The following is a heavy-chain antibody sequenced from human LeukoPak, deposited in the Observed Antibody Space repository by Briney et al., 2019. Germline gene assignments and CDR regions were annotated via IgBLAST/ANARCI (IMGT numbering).Heavy chain of an antibody. J-gene: IGHJ4*02. V-gene: IGHV3-23*01. CDR1: GFTCSTYA. D-gene: IGHD6-19*01. Sequence: GGSLRLSCAASGFTCSTYAMSWVRQAPGKGLEWVSVISGSGGSAYYAESVKGRFTISRDNSKTALYLQMNSLRAEDTAVYYCAKDLESVAATLDYWGQGTLVTVSS. CDR2: ISGSGGSA. CDR3: AKDLESVAATLDY.